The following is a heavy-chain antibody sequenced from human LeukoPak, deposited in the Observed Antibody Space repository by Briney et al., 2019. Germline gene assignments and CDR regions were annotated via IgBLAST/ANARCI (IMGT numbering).Heavy chain of an antibody. CDR1: WITLDDYS. J-gene: IGHJ4*02. D-gene: IGHD2/OR15-2a*01. Sequence: GGALRIPRAAPWITLDDYSLSLVRPAPGKGVEWVSAFSGSGGSTYYANSVKGRFTISRDNSKNTLYLQMNSLRAEDTAVYYCARSGLSRFGFWGQGTLVTVSS. CDR3: ARSGLSRFGF. CDR2: FSGSGGST. V-gene: IGHV3-23*01.